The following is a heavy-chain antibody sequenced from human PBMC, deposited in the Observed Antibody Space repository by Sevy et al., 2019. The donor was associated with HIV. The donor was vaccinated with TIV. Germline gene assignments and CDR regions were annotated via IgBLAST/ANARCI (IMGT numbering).Heavy chain of an antibody. D-gene: IGHD6-19*01. V-gene: IGHV4-39*01. J-gene: IGHJ4*02. Sequence: SETLSLTCTVSGGSTSSSSYYWGWIRQPPGKGLEWIGSIYYSGSTYYNPSLKSRVTISVDTSKNQFSLKLSSVTAADTAVYYCARHRHVDDIAVAGTSSRGGRYYFDYWGQGTLVTVSS. CDR3: ARHRHVDDIAVAGTSSRGGRYYFDY. CDR2: IYYSGST. CDR1: GGSTSSSSYY.